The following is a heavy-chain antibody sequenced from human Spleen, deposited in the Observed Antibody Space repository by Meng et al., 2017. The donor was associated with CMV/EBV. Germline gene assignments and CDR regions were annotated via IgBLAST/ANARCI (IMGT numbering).Heavy chain of an antibody. J-gene: IGHJ6*02. V-gene: IGHV3-23*01. CDR2: ISGSGGST. CDR1: GFTFSSDA. D-gene: IGHD2-8*01. Sequence: GESLKISCAASGFTFSSDAMSWVRQAPGKGLEWVSAISGSGGSTYYADSVKGRLTISRDNSKNTLFLQMNSLRVEDTALYYCATNPLYTNDYYAMDVWGQGTTVTVSS. CDR3: ATNPLYTNDYYAMDV.